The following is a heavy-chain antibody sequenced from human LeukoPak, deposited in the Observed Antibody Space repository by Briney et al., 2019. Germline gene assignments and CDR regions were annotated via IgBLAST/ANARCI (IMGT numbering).Heavy chain of an antibody. J-gene: IGHJ4*02. V-gene: IGHV1-18*01. CDR2: ISAYNGNT. Sequence: ASVKVSCKASGYTFTSYGISWVRQAPGQGLEWMGWISAYNGNTNYAQKLQGRVTMTTDTSTSTVYMELSSLRSEDTAVYYCARDTYYYDSSGSLFDYWGQGTLVTVSS. CDR3: ARDTYYYDSSGSLFDY. D-gene: IGHD3-22*01. CDR1: GYTFTSYG.